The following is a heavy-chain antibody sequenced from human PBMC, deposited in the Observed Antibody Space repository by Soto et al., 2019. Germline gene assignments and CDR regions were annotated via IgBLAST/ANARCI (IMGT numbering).Heavy chain of an antibody. CDR3: AHTSLGYCSGPCVWGSYRPPHY. V-gene: IGHV2-5*01. J-gene: IGHJ4*02. CDR1: GFSLSSNGVA. CDR2: IYWNDDK. Sequence: SGPTLVNPPQTLTLTCTFSGFSLSSNGVAVGWIRQPPGKALEWLALIYWNDDKPYSPSLKSRLTLTKDTSNNQVVLTMTNMDPGDTATYYCAHTSLGYCSGPCVWGSYRPPHYWGQGTLVTVSS. D-gene: IGHD3-16*02.